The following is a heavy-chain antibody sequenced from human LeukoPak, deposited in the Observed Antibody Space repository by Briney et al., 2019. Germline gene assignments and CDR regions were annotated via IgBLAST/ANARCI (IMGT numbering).Heavy chain of an antibody. D-gene: IGHD2-15*01. Sequence: PSETLSLTCTVSGYSISSGYYWGWIRQPPGKGLEWIGSIYHSGSTYYNPSLKSRVTMSVDTSKNQFSLKVSSVTAADTAVYYCARDGGYCSGGSCYSTYFDYWGQGTLVTVSS. CDR3: ARDGGYCSGGSCYSTYFDY. J-gene: IGHJ4*02. CDR1: GYSISSGYY. CDR2: IYHSGST. V-gene: IGHV4-38-2*02.